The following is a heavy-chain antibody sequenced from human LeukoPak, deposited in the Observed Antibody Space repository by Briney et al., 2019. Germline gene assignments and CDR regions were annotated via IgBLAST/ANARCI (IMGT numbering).Heavy chain of an antibody. CDR3: ARRAGVAVAGNFDY. D-gene: IGHD6-19*01. J-gene: IGHJ4*02. CDR2: IHTSGTT. CDR1: GDSISSYY. Sequence: PSETLSLTCTVSGDSISSYYCTWIRQPAGKGLEWIGRIHTSGTTNYNSSLKSRVTISVDTSKNQFSLKLSSVTAADTAVYYCARRAGVAVAGNFDYWGQGTLVTVSS. V-gene: IGHV4-4*07.